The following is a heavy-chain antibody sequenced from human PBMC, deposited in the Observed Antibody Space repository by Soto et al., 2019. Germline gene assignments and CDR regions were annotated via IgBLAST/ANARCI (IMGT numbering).Heavy chain of an antibody. D-gene: IGHD3-16*01. CDR3: VRGDGGYFDH. V-gene: IGHV1-18*01. CDR2: ISAYNGHT. Sequence: QVQLVQSGIEVKKPGASVKVSCKAMGYTFTNYGLSWVRQAPGEGLEWLGWISAYNGHTKYAHKVQDRVTLTTDTSASTAYLELRSLRSDDTGVYYCVRGDGGYFDHWGQGALVIVSS. J-gene: IGHJ4*02. CDR1: GYTFTNYG.